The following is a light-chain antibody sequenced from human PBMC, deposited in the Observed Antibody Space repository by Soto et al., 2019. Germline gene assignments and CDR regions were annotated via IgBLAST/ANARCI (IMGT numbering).Light chain of an antibody. J-gene: IGKJ4*01. Sequence: DIQMTQSPSSLSASVGDRVTITCRASRNINNFLNWYQQKQGKAPKLLIYAASSLQSGVPSRFSASGSGTDFPLTISSLQPDDFATYYCQQSYSPLTFGGGTKVEIK. CDR1: RNINNF. CDR2: AAS. V-gene: IGKV1-39*01. CDR3: QQSYSPLT.